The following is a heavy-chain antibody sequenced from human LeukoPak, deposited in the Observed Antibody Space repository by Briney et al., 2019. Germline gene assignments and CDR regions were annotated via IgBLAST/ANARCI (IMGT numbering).Heavy chain of an antibody. V-gene: IGHV3-23*01. CDR3: AKSPSTVTSKSLDY. D-gene: IGHD4-17*01. J-gene: IGHJ4*02. Sequence: GGSLRLYCAASGFSFNIYAMTWVRQAPGRGLEWVSTISGTGSDTYYTDSVKGRFTISRDTSKNTLYLQMNSLRADDTAIYYCAKSPSTVTSKSLDYWGQGTLVTVSS. CDR1: GFSFNIYA. CDR2: ISGTGSDT.